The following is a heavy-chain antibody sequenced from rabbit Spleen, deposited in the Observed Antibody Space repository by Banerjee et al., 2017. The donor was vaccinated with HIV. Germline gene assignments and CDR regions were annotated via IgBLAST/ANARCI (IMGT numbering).Heavy chain of an antibody. D-gene: IGHD1-1*01. CDR1: GFSFSGSNY. CDR3: ARDLVAVIGWNFSL. V-gene: IGHV1S45*01. J-gene: IGHJ4*01. Sequence: EQLEESGGGLVKPEGSLTLTCTASGFSFSGSNYMCLVRQAPGKGLEWIACISVSGGDSYYATWAKGRFTISKTSSTKVTLQMTSLTAADTATYFCARDLVAVIGWNFSLWGQGTLVTVS. CDR2: ISVSGGDS.